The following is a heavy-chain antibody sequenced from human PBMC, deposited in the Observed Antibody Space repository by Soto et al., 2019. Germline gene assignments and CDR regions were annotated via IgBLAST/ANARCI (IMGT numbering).Heavy chain of an antibody. CDR3: ESKNYEGEYDSAAFDI. V-gene: IGHV4-39*01. J-gene: IGHJ3*02. CDR1: GGSISSSSYY. Sequence: SETLSLTCTVSGGSISSSSYYWGWIRQPPGKGLEWIGSIYYSGSTYYNPSLKSRVTISVDTSKNQFSLKLSSVTAADTAVYYCESKNYEGEYDSAAFDIWGQGTMVTVSS. D-gene: IGHD1-7*01. CDR2: IYYSGST.